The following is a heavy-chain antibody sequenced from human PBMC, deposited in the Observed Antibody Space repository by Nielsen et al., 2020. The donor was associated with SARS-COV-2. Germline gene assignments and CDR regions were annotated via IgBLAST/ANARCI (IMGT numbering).Heavy chain of an antibody. CDR1: GGTFSNYA. V-gene: IGHV1-18*01. CDR2: INTYSGSS. Sequence: ASVKVSCKASGGTFSNYAISWVRQAPGQGLEWVGWINTYSGSSQYAQKYQGRVTMTTDTSTSTVYVELSSLTSDDTVVYYCAKTTFSGSYYPASWGQGTLVTVSS. D-gene: IGHD1-26*01. J-gene: IGHJ4*02. CDR3: AKTTFSGSYYPAS.